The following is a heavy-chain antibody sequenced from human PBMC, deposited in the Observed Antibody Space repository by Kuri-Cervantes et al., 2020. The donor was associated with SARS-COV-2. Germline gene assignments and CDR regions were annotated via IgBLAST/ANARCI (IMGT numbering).Heavy chain of an antibody. J-gene: IGHJ5*02. D-gene: IGHD6-19*01. V-gene: IGHV1-8*03. Sequence: ASVKVSCKASGYTFTSHDIKWVRQATGQGLEWMGWMSPNSGKTAYAQKFQGRVTIVSTAYMELSSLRSDDTAVYYCARDLAGTAVAAWFDPWGQGTLVTVSS. CDR2: MSPNSGKT. CDR1: GYTFTSHD. CDR3: ARDLAGTAVAAWFDP.